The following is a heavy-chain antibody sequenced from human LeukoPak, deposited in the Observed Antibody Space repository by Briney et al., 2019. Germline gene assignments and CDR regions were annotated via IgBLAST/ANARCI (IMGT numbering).Heavy chain of an antibody. D-gene: IGHD2-2*01. Sequence: SETLSLTCAVSAYSISSGYYWGWIRQPPGKGLEWIGSISHSGSTFYNPSLRSRVTLSVDTSMHHFSLKLGSVTAADTAVYYCARDQGGCSSTSCYDFDYWGQGTLVTVSS. J-gene: IGHJ4*02. CDR2: ISHSGST. CDR1: AYSISSGYY. CDR3: ARDQGGCSSTSCYDFDY. V-gene: IGHV4-38-2*02.